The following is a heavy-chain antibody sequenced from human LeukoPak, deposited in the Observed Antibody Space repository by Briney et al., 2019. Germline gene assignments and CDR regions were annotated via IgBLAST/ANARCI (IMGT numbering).Heavy chain of an antibody. J-gene: IGHJ4*02. D-gene: IGHD3-22*01. Sequence: GGSLRLSCAASGFTFDDYGMSWVRQAPGKRLEWVSGINWDGGSTGYADSVKGRFTISRDNAKNSLYLQMNSLRAEDTALYYCARDGDRGYYDSSGYYYGEEVLFDYWGQGTLVTVSS. CDR1: GFTFDDYG. CDR3: ARDGDRGYYDSSGYYYGEEVLFDY. CDR2: INWDGGST. V-gene: IGHV3-20*04.